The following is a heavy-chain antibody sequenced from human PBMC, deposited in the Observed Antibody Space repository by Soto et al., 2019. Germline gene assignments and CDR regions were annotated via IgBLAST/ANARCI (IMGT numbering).Heavy chain of an antibody. Sequence: EVQLVESGGGLVKPGGSLRLSFAASGLTFSSYSMNWVRQAPGKGLEWVSSISSSSSYIYYPDSVKGRFTISRDNAKNSLYLQVNRLRAEDTAVYYCAREGIAAALDYWGQGTLVTVSS. J-gene: IGHJ4*02. D-gene: IGHD6-13*01. CDR1: GLTFSSYS. CDR3: AREGIAAALDY. V-gene: IGHV3-21*01. CDR2: ISSSSSYI.